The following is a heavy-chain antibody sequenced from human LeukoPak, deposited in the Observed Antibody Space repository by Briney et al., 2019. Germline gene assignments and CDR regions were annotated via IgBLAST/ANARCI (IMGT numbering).Heavy chain of an antibody. V-gene: IGHV4-4*07. CDR1: GGSISSYY. CDR3: ARERFGLYYYYMDV. D-gene: IGHD3-3*01. J-gene: IGHJ6*03. Sequence: SETLSLTCTVSGGSISSYYWSWIRQPAGKGLEWIGRIYTSESTNYNPSLKSRVTMSVDTSKNQFSLKLSSVTAADTAVYYCARERFGLYYYYMDVWGKGTTVTVSS. CDR2: IYTSEST.